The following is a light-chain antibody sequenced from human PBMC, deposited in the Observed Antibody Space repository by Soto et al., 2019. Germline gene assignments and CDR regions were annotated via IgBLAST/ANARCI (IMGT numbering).Light chain of an antibody. J-gene: IGKJ4*01. CDR3: QQRSNWPSLT. CDR2: SAS. CDR1: QNISTN. V-gene: IGKV3-15*01. Sequence: DIVMTQSPATLSVSPGERATLSCRASQNISTNVAWYQQKPGQAPRLLLLSASSRLSDIPARFSGSGSGTEFTLTISSLEPEDSAVYYCQQRSNWPSLTFGGGTKVEIK.